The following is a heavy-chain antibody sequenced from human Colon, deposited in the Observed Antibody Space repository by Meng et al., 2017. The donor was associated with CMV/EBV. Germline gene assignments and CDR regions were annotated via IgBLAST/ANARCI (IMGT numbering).Heavy chain of an antibody. CDR2: IHYTGNT. J-gene: IGHJ4*02. CDR3: ARPSDNGGYYFDS. Sequence: GSLRLSCAVSGGSISSSNFYWGWIRQSPGRGLEWIGSIHYTGNTYRNPALWGRVSMSVDTSKNQFYLNLTSVTAADTAIYYCARPSDNGGYYFDSWGQGTLVTVSS. D-gene: IGHD2-8*01. V-gene: IGHV4-39*01. CDR1: GGSISSSNFY.